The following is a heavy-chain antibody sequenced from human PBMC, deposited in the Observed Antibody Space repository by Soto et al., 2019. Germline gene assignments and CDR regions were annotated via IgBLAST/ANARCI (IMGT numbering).Heavy chain of an antibody. J-gene: IGHJ4*02. CDR2: IAYDGRNK. CDR3: ARELERVFDY. D-gene: IGHD1-1*01. V-gene: IGHV3-30*04. Sequence: QVQLVESGGDVVQPGRSLRLSCAASGFTFSSYAMHWVRQAPGKGLEWVAVIAYDGRNKYYADSVKGRFTISRDNSKNTLYRQMNSLRIEDTAVYYCARELERVFDYWGQGTLVTVSS. CDR1: GFTFSSYA.